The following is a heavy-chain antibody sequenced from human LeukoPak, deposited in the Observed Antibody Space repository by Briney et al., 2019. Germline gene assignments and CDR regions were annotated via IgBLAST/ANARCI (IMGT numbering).Heavy chain of an antibody. Sequence: SETLSLTCTVSGGSISSYYWSWIRQPPGKGLEWIGYIYTSGTTNYNPSLKSRVSISVDTSKNQFSLKLSSVTAADTAVYYCARVGGASSWYPTYYYYYMDVWGKGTTVTVSS. D-gene: IGHD6-13*01. J-gene: IGHJ6*03. CDR1: GGSISSYY. V-gene: IGHV4-4*09. CDR2: IYTSGTT. CDR3: ARVGGASSWYPTYYYYYMDV.